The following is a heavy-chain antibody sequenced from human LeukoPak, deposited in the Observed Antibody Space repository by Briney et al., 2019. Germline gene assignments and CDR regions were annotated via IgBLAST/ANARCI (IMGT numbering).Heavy chain of an antibody. CDR3: AKVGGYDYVWGSYRYTNRFDY. D-gene: IGHD3-16*02. V-gene: IGHV3-43*02. Sequence: PGRSLRLSCAASGFTFDDYAMHWVRQAPGKGLEWVSLISGDGGSTYYADSVKGRFTISRDNSKNSLYLQMNSLRTEDTALYYCAKVGGYDYVWGSYRYTNRFDYWGQGTLVTVSS. CDR1: GFTFDDYA. CDR2: ISGDGGST. J-gene: IGHJ4*02.